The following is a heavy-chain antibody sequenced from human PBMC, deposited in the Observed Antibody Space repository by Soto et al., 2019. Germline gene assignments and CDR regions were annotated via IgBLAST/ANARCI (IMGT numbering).Heavy chain of an antibody. CDR2: ISYDGKVA. Sequence: QVQLVESGGGVVQPGRSLRLSCAASGFTFSSYGMHWVRQAPGKGLEWVTVISYDGKVAYYADSVKGRFTISSDNSKNTLYLQMNSLRTEDTAMYYCAKGGPITNWDVDYWGRGTLVSVSS. CDR1: GFTFSSYG. D-gene: IGHD1-1*01. CDR3: AKGGPITNWDVDY. V-gene: IGHV3-30*18. J-gene: IGHJ4*02.